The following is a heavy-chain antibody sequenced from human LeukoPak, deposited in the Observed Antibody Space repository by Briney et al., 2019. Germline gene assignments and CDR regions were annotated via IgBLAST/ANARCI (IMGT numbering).Heavy chain of an antibody. J-gene: IGHJ4*02. V-gene: IGHV3-53*01. D-gene: IGHD6-25*01. CDR3: ARGTRLRTLLPTLALDY. CDR1: GFTVSSNY. Sequence: GGSLRLSCAASGFTVSSNYTSWVRQAPGKGLEWVSVIYSGGSTYYADSVKGRFTISRDNSKNTLYLQMNSLRAEDTAVYYCARGTRLRTLLPTLALDYWGQGTLVTVSS. CDR2: IYSGGST.